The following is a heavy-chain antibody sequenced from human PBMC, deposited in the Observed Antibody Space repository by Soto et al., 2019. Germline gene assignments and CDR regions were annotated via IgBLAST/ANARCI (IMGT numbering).Heavy chain of an antibody. CDR1: GGSISSGGYY. CDR3: ARDRNFSSGRKNWFDP. D-gene: IGHD3-10*01. J-gene: IGHJ5*02. Sequence: PSETLSLTCTVSGGSISSGGYYWSWIRQHPGKGLEWIGYIYYSGSTYYNPSLKSRVTISVDTSKNQFSLKLSSVTAADTAVYYCARDRNFSSGRKNWFDPWGQGTLVTVSS. CDR2: IYYSGST. V-gene: IGHV4-31*03.